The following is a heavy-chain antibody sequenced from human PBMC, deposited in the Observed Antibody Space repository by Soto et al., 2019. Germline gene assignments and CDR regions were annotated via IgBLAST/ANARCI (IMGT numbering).Heavy chain of an antibody. V-gene: IGHV3-23*01. Sequence: EVQLLESGGGLVQPGGSLRLSCAASGFTFSSYAMSWVRQAPGKGLEWVSGISGGGGSYADSVKGRFTISRDNSKNTLYLQMNSLRAEDTAVYYCAKVLAAVFPYMDVWGKGTTVTVSS. CDR3: AKVLAAVFPYMDV. CDR1: GFTFSSYA. J-gene: IGHJ6*03. D-gene: IGHD6-13*01. CDR2: ISGGGG.